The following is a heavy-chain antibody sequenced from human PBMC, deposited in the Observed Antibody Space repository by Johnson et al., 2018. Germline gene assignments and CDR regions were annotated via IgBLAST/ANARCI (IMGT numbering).Heavy chain of an antibody. Sequence: VQLVESGGGVVQXGRSXRLXCAASGFTFSSYAMHWVRQAPGKGLEWVAVISYDGSNKYYADSVKGRFTISRDNSKNTLYLQMNSLRAEDTAVFYCARESSGIAAGGTEYFQHWGQGTLVTVSS. V-gene: IGHV3-30-3*01. D-gene: IGHD6-13*01. CDR3: ARESSGIAAGGTEYFQH. CDR1: GFTFSSYA. J-gene: IGHJ1*01. CDR2: ISYDGSNK.